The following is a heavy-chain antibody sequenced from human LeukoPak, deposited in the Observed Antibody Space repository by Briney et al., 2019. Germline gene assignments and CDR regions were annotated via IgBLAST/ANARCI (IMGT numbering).Heavy chain of an antibody. CDR1: GGSFSGYY. Sequence: PSETLSLTCAVYGGSFSGYYWSWIRQPPGKGLEWIGEINHSGSTNYNPSLKSRVTISVDTSKNQFSLKLSSVTAADTAVYYCASIGYCSSTSCYNYYGMDVWGQGTTVTVSS. CDR2: INHSGST. J-gene: IGHJ6*02. V-gene: IGHV4-34*01. D-gene: IGHD2-2*02. CDR3: ASIGYCSSTSCYNYYGMDV.